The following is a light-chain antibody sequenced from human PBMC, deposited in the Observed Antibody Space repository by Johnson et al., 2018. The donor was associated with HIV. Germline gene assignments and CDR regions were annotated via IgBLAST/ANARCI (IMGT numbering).Light chain of an antibody. J-gene: IGLJ1*01. Sequence: QSVLTQPPSVSAAPGQKVTISCSGSSSNIGNNYVSWYQQLPGTAPKLLIYDNNKRPSGIPDRFSGSKYGTSATLGITGLQTGDEADYYCGTWDSSLIAFYVFGTGTKVTVL. CDR1: SSNIGNNY. V-gene: IGLV1-51*01. CDR3: GTWDSSLIAFYV. CDR2: DNN.